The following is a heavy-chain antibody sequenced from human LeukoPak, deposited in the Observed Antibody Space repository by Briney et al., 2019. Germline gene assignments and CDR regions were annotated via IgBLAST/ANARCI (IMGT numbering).Heavy chain of an antibody. CDR1: GFTFSSYG. D-gene: IGHD3-3*01. J-gene: IGHJ4*02. Sequence: PGGSLRLSCAASGFTFSSYGMHWVRQPPGKGLEWVAFIRYYGSNKYYADSVKGRFTISRDNSKNTLYLQMNSLRAEDTAVYYCAKVLGSTFGVDLHDYWGQGTLVTVSS. V-gene: IGHV3-30*02. CDR3: AKVLGSTFGVDLHDY. CDR2: IRYYGSNK.